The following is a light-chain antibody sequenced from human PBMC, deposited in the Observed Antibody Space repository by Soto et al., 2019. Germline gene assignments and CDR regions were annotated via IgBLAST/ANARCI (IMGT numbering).Light chain of an antibody. J-gene: IGLJ1*01. CDR1: SSDVGGYNY. V-gene: IGLV2-14*01. CDR2: DVS. Sequence: QSVLTQPASVSGSPGQSITISCTGTSSDVGGYNYVSWYQQHPGKAPKLMIYDVSNRPSGVSNRFSCSKSGNTASLTISGLQAEDEADYYCSSYTSSSTPYVFGTGTKAPS. CDR3: SSYTSSSTPYV.